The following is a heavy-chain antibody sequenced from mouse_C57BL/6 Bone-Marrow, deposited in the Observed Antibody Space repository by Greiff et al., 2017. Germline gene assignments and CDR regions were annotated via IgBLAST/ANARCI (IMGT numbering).Heavy chain of an antibody. CDR3: ARHKLRYNYYAMDY. Sequence: QVQLKESGPGLVAPSQSLSITCTVSGFSLTSYGVHWVRQPPGKGLEWLVVIWSDGSTTYNSALKSRLSISKDNSKSQVFLKMNSLQTDDTAMYYCARHKLRYNYYAMDYWVQGTSVTVSS. V-gene: IGHV2-6-1*01. CDR2: IWSDGST. D-gene: IGHD1-1*01. J-gene: IGHJ4*01. CDR1: GFSLTSYG.